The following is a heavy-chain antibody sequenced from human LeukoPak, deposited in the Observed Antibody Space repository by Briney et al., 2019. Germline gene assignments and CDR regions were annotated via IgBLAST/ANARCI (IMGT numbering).Heavy chain of an antibody. D-gene: IGHD3-16*02. CDR1: GGSISSYY. V-gene: IGHV4-59*01. CDR2: IYYSGST. CDR3: ARGKYYDYVWGSYPLLFDY. J-gene: IGHJ4*02. Sequence: SETLSLTCTVSGGSISSYYWSWIRQPPGKGLEWLGYIYYSGSTNYNPSLKSRVTISVDTSKNQFSLKLSSVTAADTAVYYCARGKYYDYVWGSYPLLFDYWGQGTLVTVSS.